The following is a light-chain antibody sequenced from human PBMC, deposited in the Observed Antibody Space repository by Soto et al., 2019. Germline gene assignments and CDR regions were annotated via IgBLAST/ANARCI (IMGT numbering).Light chain of an antibody. CDR1: QSVSSSY. Sequence: EIVLTQSPGTLSLSPGERATLSCRASQSVSSSYLAWYQQKPGQAPRLLIYGASSRATGIPDRFSGSGSGTDFTLTISRLEPEDFAVYYCQQYGCSPYTFGRGTKLEIK. CDR3: QQYGCSPYT. J-gene: IGKJ2*01. CDR2: GAS. V-gene: IGKV3-20*01.